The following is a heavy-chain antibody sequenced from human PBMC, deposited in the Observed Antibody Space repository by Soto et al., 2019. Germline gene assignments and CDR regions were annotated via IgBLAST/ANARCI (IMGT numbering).Heavy chain of an antibody. D-gene: IGHD3-3*01. CDR2: IDPSDSYT. Sequence: PGESLKISCKGSGYSFTSYWISWVRQMPGKGLEWMGRIDPSDSYTNYSPSFQGHVTISADKSISTAYLQWSSLKASDTAMYYCASRNQYYDFWSGYSRPPYGMDVWGQGTTVTVSS. J-gene: IGHJ6*02. CDR1: GYSFTSYW. V-gene: IGHV5-10-1*01. CDR3: ASRNQYYDFWSGYSRPPYGMDV.